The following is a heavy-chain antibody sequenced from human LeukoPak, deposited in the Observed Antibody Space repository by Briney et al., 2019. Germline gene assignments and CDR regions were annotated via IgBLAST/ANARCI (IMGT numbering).Heavy chain of an antibody. CDR3: ARDLKAYIVVVVAATPGY. CDR1: GFTFSSYA. V-gene: IGHV3-30-3*01. CDR2: ISYDGSNK. J-gene: IGHJ4*02. Sequence: GGSLRLSCAASGFTFSSYAMHWVRQAPGKGLEWVAVISYDGSNKYYADSVKGRFTFSRDNSKNTLYLQMNSLRAEDTAVYYCARDLKAYIVVVVAATPGYWGQGTLVTVSS. D-gene: IGHD2-15*01.